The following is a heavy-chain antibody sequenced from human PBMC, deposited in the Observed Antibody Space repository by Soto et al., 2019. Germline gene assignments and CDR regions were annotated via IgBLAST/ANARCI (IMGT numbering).Heavy chain of an antibody. CDR2: IYYSGST. D-gene: IGHD5-12*01. CDR3: ARGVATIGP. V-gene: IGHV4-59*01. Sequence: QVQLQESGPRLVKPSETLSLTCTVSGASISSYYWSWLRQPPGKGLEWIGYIYYSGSTTYNPSLKSRVTISVDTPKNQFSLKLTSVTAADTAVYYCARGVATIGPWGQGTLVTVSS. J-gene: IGHJ5*02. CDR1: GASISSYY.